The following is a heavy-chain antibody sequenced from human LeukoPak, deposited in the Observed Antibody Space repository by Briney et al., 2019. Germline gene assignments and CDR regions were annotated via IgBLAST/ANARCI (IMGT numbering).Heavy chain of an antibody. D-gene: IGHD3-16*01. CDR1: GGSISSGGYS. V-gene: IGHV4-30-2*01. Sequence: SQTLSLTCAVSGGSISSGGYSWSWIRQPPGKGLEWIGYIYHSGSIYYNPSLKSRVTISVDRSKNQFSLKLSSVTAADTAVYYCARSLGDGFDYWGQGTLVTVSS. J-gene: IGHJ4*02. CDR3: ARSLGDGFDY. CDR2: IYHSGSI.